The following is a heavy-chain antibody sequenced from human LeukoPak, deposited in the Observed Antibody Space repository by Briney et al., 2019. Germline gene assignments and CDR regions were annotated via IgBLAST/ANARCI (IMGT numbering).Heavy chain of an antibody. V-gene: IGHV4-59*08. CDR2: IYFSGSS. Sequence: SETLSLTCTVSGGSMSNYYWSWIRQPPGKGLKWIGYIYFSGSSNYNPSFKSRVTMSVDTSKNQFSLKLSSVTAADTAVYYCARHVRSGYNFLDYWGQGNLVTVSS. CDR3: ARHVRSGYNFLDY. J-gene: IGHJ4*02. CDR1: GGSMSNYY. D-gene: IGHD5-24*01.